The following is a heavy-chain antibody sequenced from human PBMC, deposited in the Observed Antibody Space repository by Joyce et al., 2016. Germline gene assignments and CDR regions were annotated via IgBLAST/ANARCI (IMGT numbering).Heavy chain of an antibody. CDR2: ISFDGSKK. V-gene: IGHV3-30*03. J-gene: IGHJ4*02. CDR3: ARPIDYYDSGRPAGGLDH. Sequence: QVQLVESGGGVVRPGSSLRLTCAASGFIFSTYGIHWVRQAPGKGPVWLGFISFDGSKKVYADSVKGRFTMSRDNSKNKVDLELNSLRPEDTAMYYCARPIDYYDSGRPAGGLDHWGQGTLVTVSS. D-gene: IGHD3-22*01. CDR1: GFIFSTYG.